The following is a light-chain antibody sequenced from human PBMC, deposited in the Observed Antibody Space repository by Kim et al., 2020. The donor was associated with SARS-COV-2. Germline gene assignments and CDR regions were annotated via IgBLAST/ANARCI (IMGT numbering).Light chain of an antibody. CDR2: GVS. J-gene: IGKJ2*01. Sequence: ASVGDKITITCRASHDIRHGLAWYQVKPGKAPKVLIYGVSTLQLDVPSRFSGSGSGTEFTLTITNLQPEDFATYFCQQANTVPPYTFGQGTKLEI. V-gene: IGKV1D-12*01. CDR3: QQANTVPPYT. CDR1: HDIRHG.